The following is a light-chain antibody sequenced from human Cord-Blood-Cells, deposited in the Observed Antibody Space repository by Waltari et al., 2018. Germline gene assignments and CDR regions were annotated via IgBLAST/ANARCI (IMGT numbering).Light chain of an antibody. CDR2: AAS. CDR1: QSISSY. CDR3: QQSYSTPWT. V-gene: IGKV1-39*01. J-gene: IGKJ1*01. Sequence: DIQMTQSPSSLSASVGDRVPITCRASQSISSYLNWYQQKPGKAPKRLIYAASSLQSGVPSRFSGSGSGTDFTLTISSLQPEDFATYYCQQSYSTPWTFGQGTKVEIK.